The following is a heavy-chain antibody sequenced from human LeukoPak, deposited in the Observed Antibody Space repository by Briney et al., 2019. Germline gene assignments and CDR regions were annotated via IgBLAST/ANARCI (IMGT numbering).Heavy chain of an antibody. J-gene: IGHJ4*02. CDR3: ATYPPRRITMVRGVDY. D-gene: IGHD3-10*01. CDR1: GGSISSYY. CDR2: IYYSGST. Sequence: PSETLSLTCTVSGGSISSYYWSWIRQPPGKGLEWIGYIYYSGSTNYNPSLKSRVTISVDTSKNQFSLKLSSVTAADTAVYYCATYPPRRITMVRGVDYWGQGTLVTVSS. V-gene: IGHV4-59*01.